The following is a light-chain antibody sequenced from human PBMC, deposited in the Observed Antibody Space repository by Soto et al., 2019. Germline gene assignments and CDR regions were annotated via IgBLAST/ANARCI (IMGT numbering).Light chain of an antibody. J-gene: IGLJ2*01. Sequence: QAVVTQPPSVSAAPGQKVTISCSGSSSNIGKNYVSWYQQLPGTAPKSLIYDNNKRPSGIPDRFSGSKSGTSATLGITGLQTGDEADYYCGTWDSSLTHVVFGGGTKLTVL. CDR3: GTWDSSLTHVV. CDR2: DNN. CDR1: SSNIGKNY. V-gene: IGLV1-51*01.